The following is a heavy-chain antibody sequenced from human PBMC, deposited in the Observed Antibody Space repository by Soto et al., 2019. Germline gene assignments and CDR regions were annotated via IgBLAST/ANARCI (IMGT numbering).Heavy chain of an antibody. CDR3: ARERSFDYGDYHRRGYYFDY. D-gene: IGHD4-17*01. CDR1: GFTFSSYA. J-gene: IGHJ4*02. CDR2: ISYDGSNK. Sequence: GGSLRLSCAASGFTFSSYAMHWVRQAPGKGLEWVAVISYDGSNKYYADSVKGRFTISRDNSKNTLYLQMNSLRAGDTAVYYCARERSFDYGDYHRRGYYFDYWGQGTLVTVSS. V-gene: IGHV3-30-3*01.